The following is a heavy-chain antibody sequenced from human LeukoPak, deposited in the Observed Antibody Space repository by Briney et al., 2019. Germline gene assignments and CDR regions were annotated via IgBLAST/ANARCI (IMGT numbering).Heavy chain of an antibody. Sequence: PSETLSLTCAVSGYSISSGYYWGWIRQPPGKGLEWIGSIHDSGGAFYNPSLKSRVTISVDTSKNHLSLKLRSVTAADTAVYYCARHKDKSSAYYPFGHWGQGTLVTVSS. CDR1: GYSISSGYY. CDR2: IHDSGGA. V-gene: IGHV4-38-2*01. CDR3: ARHKDKSSAYYPFGH. D-gene: IGHD3-22*01. J-gene: IGHJ4*02.